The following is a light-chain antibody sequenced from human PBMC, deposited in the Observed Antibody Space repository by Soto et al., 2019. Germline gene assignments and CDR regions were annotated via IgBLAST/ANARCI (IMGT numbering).Light chain of an antibody. CDR3: QQYYTTPIT. J-gene: IGKJ5*01. CDR1: QSVTYN. Sequence: TQSPATLSASPGERVTLSCRATQSVTYNLAWYQQKPGQPPKLLIYWASNRESGVPDRFSGSGSGTDFTLTISSLQAEDVAVYYCQQYYTTPITFGQGTRLEIK. V-gene: IGKV4-1*01. CDR2: WAS.